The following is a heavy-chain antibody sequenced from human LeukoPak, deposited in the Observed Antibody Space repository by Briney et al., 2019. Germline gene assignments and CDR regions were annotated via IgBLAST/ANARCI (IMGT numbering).Heavy chain of an antibody. D-gene: IGHD1-14*01. CDR3: ARGTGGSYYYYYMDV. CDR2: MNPNSGNT. Sequence: ASVKVSCKASGYTFTSYGISWVRQATGQGLEWMGWMNPNSGNTGYAQKFQGRVTITRNTSISTAYMELNSLRAEDTAVYYCARGTGGSYYYYYMDVWGKGTTVTISS. CDR1: GYTFTSYG. V-gene: IGHV1-8*03. J-gene: IGHJ6*03.